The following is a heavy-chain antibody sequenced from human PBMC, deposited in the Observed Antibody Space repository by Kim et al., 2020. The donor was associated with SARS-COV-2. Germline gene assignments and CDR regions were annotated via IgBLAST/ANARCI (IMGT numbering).Heavy chain of an antibody. J-gene: IGHJ4*02. D-gene: IGHD3-3*01. CDR2: INHSGST. CDR1: GGSFSGYY. Sequence: SETLSLTCAVYGGSFSGYYWSWIRQPPGKGLEWIGEINHSGSTNYNPSLKSRVTISVDTSKNQFSLKLSSVTAADTAVYYCARGRRGGKRVVIITRSYFDYWGQGTLVTVSS. V-gene: IGHV4-34*01. CDR3: ARGRRGGKRVVIITRSYFDY.